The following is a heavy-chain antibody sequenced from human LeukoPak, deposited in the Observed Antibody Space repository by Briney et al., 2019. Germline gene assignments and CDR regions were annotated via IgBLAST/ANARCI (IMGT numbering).Heavy chain of an antibody. V-gene: IGHV4-34*01. CDR2: INHSGST. CDR1: GGSFSDYY. D-gene: IGHD3-22*01. CDR3: ARLGGYYDSTPGDY. Sequence: SETLSLTCAVYGGSFSDYYWSWIRQPPGKGLEWIGEINHSGSTNYNPSLKSRVTISVDTSKNQFSLKLSSVTAADTAVYYCARLGGYYDSTPGDYWGQGTLVTVSS. J-gene: IGHJ4*02.